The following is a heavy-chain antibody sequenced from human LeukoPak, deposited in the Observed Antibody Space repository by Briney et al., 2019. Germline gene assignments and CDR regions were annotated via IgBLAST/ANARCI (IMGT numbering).Heavy chain of an antibody. CDR3: ARVADFDWLFSTRCWFDP. J-gene: IGHJ5*02. V-gene: IGHV1-2*02. CDR1: GYTFTGYY. D-gene: IGHD3-9*01. Sequence: ASVKVSCKASGYTFTGYYMHWVRQAPGQGLEWMGWINPNSGGTNYAQKFQGRVTMTRDTSISTAYMELSRLRSDDTAVYYCARVADFDWLFSTRCWFDPWGQGTLVTVSS. CDR2: INPNSGGT.